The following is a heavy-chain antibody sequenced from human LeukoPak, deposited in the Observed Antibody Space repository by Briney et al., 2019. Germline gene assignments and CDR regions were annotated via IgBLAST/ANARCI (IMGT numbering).Heavy chain of an antibody. D-gene: IGHD6-13*01. V-gene: IGHV4-4*07. CDR2: VFPTGST. CDR1: GGSIRSHY. Sequence: PSETLSLTCTVSGGSIRSHYWSWIRQPAGKGLEWIGRVFPTGSTDYNPSLKSRLIISADESKNQFSLNLTSVTAADTAVYFCARARRTGYSGSWYDYWGQGTLVTVSS. J-gene: IGHJ4*02. CDR3: ARARRTGYSGSWYDY.